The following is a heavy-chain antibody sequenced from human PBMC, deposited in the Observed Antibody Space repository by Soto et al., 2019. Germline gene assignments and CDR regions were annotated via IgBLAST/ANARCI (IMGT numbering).Heavy chain of an antibody. Sequence: EASVKVSCKASGYTFTSYGISWVRQAPGQGLEWMGWINPYNGNTNYAQKLQGRVTMTTDTSTSTAYMELRSLRSDDTAVYYCARVAITLVRGVSFYYYYGMDVWGQGTTVTVSS. V-gene: IGHV1-18*01. CDR3: ARVAITLVRGVSFYYYYGMDV. J-gene: IGHJ6*02. CDR1: GYTFTSYG. D-gene: IGHD3-10*01. CDR2: INPYNGNT.